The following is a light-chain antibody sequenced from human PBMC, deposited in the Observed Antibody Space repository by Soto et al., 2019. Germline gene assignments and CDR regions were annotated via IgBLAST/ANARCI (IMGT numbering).Light chain of an antibody. CDR2: DNN. J-gene: IGLJ3*02. CDR3: GTWDSRLNAWV. Sequence: QSVLTQPPSVSAAPGQKVTISCSGSSSNIGNNYVSWYQQLPGTAPKLLIYDNNKRPSGIPDRFSGSKSGTSATLGITGLQTGDEADFYCGTWDSRLNAWVFGGGTKLTVL. CDR1: SSNIGNNY. V-gene: IGLV1-51*01.